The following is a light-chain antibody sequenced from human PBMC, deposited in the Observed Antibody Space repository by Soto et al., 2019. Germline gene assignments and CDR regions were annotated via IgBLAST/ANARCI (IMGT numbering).Light chain of an antibody. Sequence: QSALTQPRSVSGSPGQSVTISCAGTSSDVGAYNWVSWYQQHPGKVPKLIIYDVTRRPSGVPDRFSGSKSGNTASLTISGLQADDEAYYCCCSYAGSYTLVFGGGTKLTVL. V-gene: IGLV2-11*01. J-gene: IGLJ3*02. CDR1: SSDVGAYNW. CDR2: DVT. CDR3: CSYAGSYTLV.